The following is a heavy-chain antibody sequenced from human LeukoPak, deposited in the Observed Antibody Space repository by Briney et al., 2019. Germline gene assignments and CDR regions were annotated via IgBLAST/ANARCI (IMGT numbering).Heavy chain of an antibody. D-gene: IGHD3-10*01. CDR1: GVSIRSYY. V-gene: IGHV4-59*08. CDR3: ARYYGAGSYSAYYYFGTDV. J-gene: IGHJ6*02. Sequence: PSETLSLTCTVSGVSIRSYYWSWMRQSPGKGLEWIGYIYYSGSTNYNPSLKSRVTISVDTSKNQFSLRLRSVTAADTAEYYCARYYGAGSYSAYYYFGTDVWGQGTTVTVSS. CDR2: IYYSGST.